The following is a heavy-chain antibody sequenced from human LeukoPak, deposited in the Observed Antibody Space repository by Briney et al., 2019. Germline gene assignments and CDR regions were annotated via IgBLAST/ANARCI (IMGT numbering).Heavy chain of an antibody. Sequence: GGSLRLSCSASGITFRSYAMLWVRQAPGKGLEYVSAISSSGDSTYYADSLKGRFTISRDNSKNTLYLQMRSLRPEDTAVYYCVKGIRQYAYGTFDYWGQGTLVTVSS. CDR1: GITFRSYA. CDR2: ISSSGDST. CDR3: VKGIRQYAYGTFDY. J-gene: IGHJ4*02. D-gene: IGHD3-10*01. V-gene: IGHV3-64D*09.